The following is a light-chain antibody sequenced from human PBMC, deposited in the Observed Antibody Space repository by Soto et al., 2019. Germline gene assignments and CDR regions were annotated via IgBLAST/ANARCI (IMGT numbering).Light chain of an antibody. CDR3: QQYNSYSQT. J-gene: IGKJ1*01. Sequence: IQMTQSPSTLSASVGDIVTITCQASQTISNWLAWYQQKPGKAPKLLIYKASTLESGVPSRFSGSGSGTEFTLTISSLQPEDFATYYCQQYNSYSQTFGQGTKVDIK. V-gene: IGKV1-5*03. CDR1: QTISNW. CDR2: KAS.